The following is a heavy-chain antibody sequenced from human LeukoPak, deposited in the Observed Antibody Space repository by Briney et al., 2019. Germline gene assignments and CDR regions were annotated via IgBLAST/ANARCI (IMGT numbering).Heavy chain of an antibody. CDR3: ARDGEVVYGDYEVNGDDAY. Sequence: ASVKVSCKASGYTFTGYYMQCGRQAPGQGLEWMGWINPNSGGTNYAQKFQGRVTMTRDTSISTAYMELSRLRSDDTAVYYCARDGEVVYGDYEVNGDDAYCGQGTLVTVSS. D-gene: IGHD4-17*01. J-gene: IGHJ4*02. V-gene: IGHV1-2*02. CDR2: INPNSGGT. CDR1: GYTFTGYY.